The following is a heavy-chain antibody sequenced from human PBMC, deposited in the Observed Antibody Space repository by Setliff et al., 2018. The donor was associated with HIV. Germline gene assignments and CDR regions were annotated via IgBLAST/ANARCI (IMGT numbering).Heavy chain of an antibody. D-gene: IGHD1-26*01. CDR1: GYSLTSGYY. V-gene: IGHV4-38-2*02. Sequence: SETLSLTCGVSGYSLTSGYYWGWIRQPPGKGLEWIGSIHDSGRTYYNPSLKSRVTISVDTSKNQFSLKLSSVTAADTAVYYCARDPKYYYKYFQYWSPGTLVTVS. CDR3: ARDPKYYYKYFQY. J-gene: IGHJ1*01. CDR2: IHDSGRT.